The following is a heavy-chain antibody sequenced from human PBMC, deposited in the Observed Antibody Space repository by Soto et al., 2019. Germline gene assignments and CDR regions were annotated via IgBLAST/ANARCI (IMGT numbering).Heavy chain of an antibody. Sequence: GPTLVNPTQTLTLTCTFSGVSLKPNEMRVSWIRQPPGKALEWLARIDWDDDKFYNPSLKTRLTVSKDASKKQVVLTMTNMDLVDTATYYCARIFTGSTDYWGQGTLVTVSS. CDR2: IDWDDDK. CDR3: ARIFTGSTDY. V-gene: IGHV2-70*04. J-gene: IGHJ4*02. CDR1: GVSLKPNEMR.